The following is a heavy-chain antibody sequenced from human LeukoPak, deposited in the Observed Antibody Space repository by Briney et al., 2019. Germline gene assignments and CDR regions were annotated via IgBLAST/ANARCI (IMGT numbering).Heavy chain of an antibody. CDR1: GYTFTGYY. Sequence: GASVKVSCKASGYTFTGYYMHWVRQAPGQGLEWMGWINPNSCGTNYAQKFQGRVTMTRDTSISTAYMELSRLGSDDTAVYYCARDLLVAPDGYWGQGTLVSAS. J-gene: IGHJ4*02. CDR3: ARDLLVAPDGY. CDR2: INPNSCGT. D-gene: IGHD5-12*01. V-gene: IGHV1-2*02.